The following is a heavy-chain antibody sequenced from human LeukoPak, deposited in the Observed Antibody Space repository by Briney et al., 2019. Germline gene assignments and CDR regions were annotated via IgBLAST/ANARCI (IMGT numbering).Heavy chain of an antibody. Sequence: PSETLSLTCTVSGGSISSYYWSWIRQPPGKGLEWIGYIYYSGSTNYNPSLKSRVTISVDTSKNQFSLKLSSVTAADTAVYYCARERRDGYNPLFDYWGQGTLVTVSS. CDR1: GGSISSYY. J-gene: IGHJ4*02. CDR2: IYYSGST. CDR3: ARERRDGYNPLFDY. D-gene: IGHD5-24*01. V-gene: IGHV4-59*01.